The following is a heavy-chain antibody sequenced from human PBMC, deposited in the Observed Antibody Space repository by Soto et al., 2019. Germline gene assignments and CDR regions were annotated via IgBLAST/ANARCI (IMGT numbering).Heavy chain of an antibody. Sequence: ASVKVSCKAAGYTFTGYYMHWVRQAPGQGLDWMGWINPNSGGTNYAQKFQGWVTMTRDTSISTAYMELSRLRSDDTAVYYCARVGGYCSGGSCSPGPFDYWGQGTLVTVSS. CDR3: ARVGGYCSGGSCSPGPFDY. CDR1: GYTFTGYY. CDR2: INPNSGGT. J-gene: IGHJ4*02. D-gene: IGHD2-15*01. V-gene: IGHV1-2*04.